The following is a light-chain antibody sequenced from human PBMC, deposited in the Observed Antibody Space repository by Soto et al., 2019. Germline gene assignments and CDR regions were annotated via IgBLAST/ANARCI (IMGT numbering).Light chain of an antibody. J-gene: IGLJ2*01. Sequence: QSALTQPASVSGSPGQSITISCTGTSSDVGGYNYVSWYQQHPGKAPKLMIYDVSNRPSGVSNRFSGSKSGNTASLTISGLQAEDEADDYGRSYPSISTPLYVVFGGGTKLTVL. CDR1: SSDVGGYNY. CDR2: DVS. CDR3: RSYPSISTPLYVV. V-gene: IGLV2-14*01.